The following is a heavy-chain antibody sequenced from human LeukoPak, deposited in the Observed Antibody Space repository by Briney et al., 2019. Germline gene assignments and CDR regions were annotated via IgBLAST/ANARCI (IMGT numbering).Heavy chain of an antibody. V-gene: IGHV1-2*04. J-gene: IGHJ6*02. CDR2: INPNSGGT. D-gene: IGHD1-26*01. Sequence: ASVKVSCKASGYTFTGYYMHWVRQAPGQGLEWMGCINPNSGGTNYAQKFQGWVTMTRDTSISTAYMELSRLRSDDTAVYYCARGEAGATDYYYGMDVWGQGTTVTVSS. CDR1: GYTFTGYY. CDR3: ARGEAGATDYYYGMDV.